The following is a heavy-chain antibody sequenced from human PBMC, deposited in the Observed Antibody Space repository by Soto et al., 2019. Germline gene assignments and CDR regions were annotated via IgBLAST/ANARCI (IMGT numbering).Heavy chain of an antibody. V-gene: IGHV1-58*02. D-gene: IGHD3-22*01. Sequence: GASVKVSCKASGFTFTSSAMQWVRQARGQRLEWIGWIVVGSGNTNYAQKFQERVTITRDMSTSTAYMELSSLRSEDTAVYYCAADYYDSSGYYPPFDYWGQGTLVTV. CDR2: IVVGSGNT. CDR1: GFTFTSSA. J-gene: IGHJ4*02. CDR3: AADYYDSSGYYPPFDY.